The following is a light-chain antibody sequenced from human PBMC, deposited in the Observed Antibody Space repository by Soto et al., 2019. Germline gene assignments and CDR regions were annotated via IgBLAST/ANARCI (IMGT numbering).Light chain of an antibody. V-gene: IGKV3-11*01. CDR1: QSVNNY. CDR3: PQRRVWPLT. Sequence: EYVLTQSPAILSLSPGERATLSCRASQSVNNYLAWYQQSPGKAPRLLIYYSSNRSTGIPARFSPSGSGTDFTLTISSLEPEDFAVYYCPQRRVWPLTFGGGTKVEIK. J-gene: IGKJ4*01. CDR2: YSS.